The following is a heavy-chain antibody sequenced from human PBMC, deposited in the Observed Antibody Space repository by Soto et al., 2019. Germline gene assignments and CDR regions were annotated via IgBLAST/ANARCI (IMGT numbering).Heavy chain of an antibody. Sequence: SGTLSLTCTVSGGSISSGGYYWSWIRQHPGKGLEWIGYIYYSGSTYYNPSLKSRVTISVDTSKNQFSLKLSSVTAADTAVYYCARDLERGYCSGGSCYSLWGWFDPWGQGTLVTVSS. V-gene: IGHV4-31*03. CDR3: ARDLERGYCSGGSCYSLWGWFDP. CDR1: GGSISSGGYY. D-gene: IGHD2-15*01. CDR2: IYYSGST. J-gene: IGHJ5*02.